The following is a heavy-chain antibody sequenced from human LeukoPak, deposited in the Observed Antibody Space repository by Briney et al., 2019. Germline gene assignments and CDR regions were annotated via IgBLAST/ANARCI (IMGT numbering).Heavy chain of an antibody. CDR3: ARDVAEYYDSSGYFH. Sequence: ASVKVSCKASGYTFTSYGISWVRQAPGQGLEWMGWISAYNGNTNYAQKLQGRVTMTTDTPTSTAYMELRSLRSDDTAVYYCARDVAEYYDSSGYFHWGQGTLVTASS. V-gene: IGHV1-18*01. CDR1: GYTFTSYG. J-gene: IGHJ4*02. D-gene: IGHD3-22*01. CDR2: ISAYNGNT.